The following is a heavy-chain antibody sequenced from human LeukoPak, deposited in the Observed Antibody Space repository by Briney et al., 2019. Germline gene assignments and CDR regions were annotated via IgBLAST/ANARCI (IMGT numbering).Heavy chain of an antibody. D-gene: IGHD3-22*01. V-gene: IGHV2-5*02. CDR2: VYWDDDK. J-gene: IGHJ3*02. Sequence: SGPTLVKPTQTLTLTCTFSGFSLSTSGVAVGWIRQPPGKALEWLTLVYWDDDKRYSPSLKNRLTITKDTPRNQVVLTMTNMDPVDTATYYCVHGLHYSDSSGYPGGCTFDIWGQGTMVTVSS. CDR1: GFSLSTSGVA. CDR3: VHGLHYSDSSGYPGGCTFDI.